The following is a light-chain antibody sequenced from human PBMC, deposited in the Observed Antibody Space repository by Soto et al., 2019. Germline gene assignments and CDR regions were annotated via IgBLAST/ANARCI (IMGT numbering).Light chain of an antibody. J-gene: IGLJ2*01. CDR3: QSYDSSLSGSV. CDR1: SSNIGAGYD. Sequence: QSVLTQPPSVSGAPGQRVTISCTGSSSNIGAGYDVHWYQQLPGTAPKLLIYGNSNRPSGVPDRFSGSKSGTSASLAITGLQAEDGADYYCQSYDSSLSGSVFGGVTKLTVL. V-gene: IGLV1-40*01. CDR2: GNS.